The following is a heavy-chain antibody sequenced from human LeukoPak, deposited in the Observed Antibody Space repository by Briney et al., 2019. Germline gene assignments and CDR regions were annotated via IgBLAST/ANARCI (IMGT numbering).Heavy chain of an antibody. V-gene: IGHV3-23*01. D-gene: IGHD6-13*01. CDR3: ARDQQQLVLDY. CDR1: GFTFSSYG. Sequence: GGSLRLSCAASGFTFSSYGMSWVRQAPGKGLEWVSGISGSGGKTDYADSVKGRFTISRDNSKNTLYLQMNSLRAEDTAVYYCARDQQQLVLDYWGQGTLVTVSS. CDR2: ISGSGGKT. J-gene: IGHJ4*02.